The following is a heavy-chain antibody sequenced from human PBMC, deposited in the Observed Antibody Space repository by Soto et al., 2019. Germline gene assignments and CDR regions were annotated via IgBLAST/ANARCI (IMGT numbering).Heavy chain of an antibody. CDR2: INPNSGGT. D-gene: IGHD2-2*01. CDR3: ARVWGTPLVDPAAALMVVFAS. J-gene: IGHJ4*02. V-gene: IGHV1-2*04. Sequence: ASVKVSCKASGYTFTGYYMHWVRQAPGQGLEWMGWINPNSGGTNYAQKFQGWVTMTRDTSISTAYMELSRLRSDDTAVYYCARVWGTPLVDPAAALMVVFASGGQGTLVPVSS. CDR1: GYTFTGYY.